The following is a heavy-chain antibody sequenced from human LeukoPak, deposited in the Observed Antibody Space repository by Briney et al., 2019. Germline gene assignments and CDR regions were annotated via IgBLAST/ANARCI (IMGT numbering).Heavy chain of an antibody. CDR1: SGSISSGEYY. D-gene: IGHD6-13*01. V-gene: IGHV4-30-4*08. CDR2: IYYSGST. CDR3: ATSSRIAARAFDI. J-gene: IGHJ3*02. Sequence: TLSLTCTVSSGSISSGEYYWSWIRQPPGKGREWIGYIYYSGSTYYNPSLKSRVTISVDTSKNQFSLKLSSVTAADTAVYYCATSSRIAARAFDIWGQGTMVTVSS.